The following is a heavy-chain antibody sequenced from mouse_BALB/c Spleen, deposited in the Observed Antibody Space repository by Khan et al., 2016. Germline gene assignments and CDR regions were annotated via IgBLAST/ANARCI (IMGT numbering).Heavy chain of an antibody. V-gene: IGHV3-1*02. D-gene: IGHD1-1*02. CDR3: ATSTAGDWCDSDC. CDR2: IHYSGST. CDR1: GYSIPSHYS. Sequence: EVQLQESGPDLVKPSQSLSLTCTVTGYSIPSHYSWHWIRHFPGNKLEWMGYIHYSGSTNYNPYLKSRISITRDTSKNQFFLQLNSVTTEDTATYYCATSTAGDWCDSDCWGQGTTLTVAS. J-gene: IGHJ2*01.